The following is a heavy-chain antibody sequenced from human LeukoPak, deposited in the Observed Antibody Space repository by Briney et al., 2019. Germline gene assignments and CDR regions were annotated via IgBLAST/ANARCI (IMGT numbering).Heavy chain of an antibody. CDR2: ISSSGSTI. D-gene: IGHD2-8*01. J-gene: IGHJ4*02. CDR3: ARDRMGPFDY. V-gene: IGHV3-48*04. Sequence: PGGSLRLSCAASGFTFSSYSMNWVRQAPGKGLEWVSYISSSGSTIYYADSVKGRFTISRDDAKNSLYLQVNSLRADDTAVYYCARDRMGPFDYWGQGTPVTVSS. CDR1: GFTFSSYS.